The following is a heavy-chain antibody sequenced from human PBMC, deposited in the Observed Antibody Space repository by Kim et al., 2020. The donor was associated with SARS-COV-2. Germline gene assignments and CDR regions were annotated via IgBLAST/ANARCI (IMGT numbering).Heavy chain of an antibody. CDR2: IYHSGST. CDR1: GGSISSGGYS. Sequence: SETLSLTCAVSGGSISSGGYSWSWIRQPPGKGLDWIGYIYHSGSTYYNPTLKSRGTISVDRSKNQFSLKLSSVTAAATAVYYCARGRTQWVDYWGQGALVTVSS. D-gene: IGHD1-26*01. V-gene: IGHV4-30-2*01. CDR3: ARGRTQWVDY. J-gene: IGHJ4*02.